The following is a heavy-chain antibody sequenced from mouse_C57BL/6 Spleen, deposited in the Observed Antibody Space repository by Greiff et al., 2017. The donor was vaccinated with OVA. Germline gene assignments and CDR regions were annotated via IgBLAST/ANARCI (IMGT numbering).Heavy chain of an antibody. CDR2: IWRGGST. D-gene: IGHD2-4*01. J-gene: IGHJ1*03. V-gene: IGHV2-5*01. Sequence: VQRVESGPGLVQPSQSLPITCTVSGFSLTSYGVHWVRQSPGKGLEWLGVIWRGGSTDYNAAFMSRLSITKDNSKSQVFFKMNSLQADDTAIYYCAKTYDYDEYFDVWGTGTTVTVSS. CDR3: AKTYDYDEYFDV. CDR1: GFSLTSYG.